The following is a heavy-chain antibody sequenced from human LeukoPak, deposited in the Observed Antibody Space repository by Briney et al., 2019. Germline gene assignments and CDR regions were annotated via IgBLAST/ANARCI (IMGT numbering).Heavy chain of an antibody. CDR3: AKDSSLQWLGTFDY. V-gene: IGHV3-30*18. CDR2: ISYDGSNK. Sequence: GRSLRLSCAAYGLTFSSYGMQWDRQARGKGMERGAVISYDGSNKYYADSVKGRFTISRDNSNNTLYLQMNSLRAEDTAVYYCAKDSSLQWLGTFDYWGQGTLVTVSS. D-gene: IGHD6-19*01. CDR1: GLTFSSYG. J-gene: IGHJ4*02.